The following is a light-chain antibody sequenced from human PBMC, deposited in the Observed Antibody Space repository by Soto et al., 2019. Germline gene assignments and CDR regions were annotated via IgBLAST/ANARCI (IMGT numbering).Light chain of an antibody. V-gene: IGKV3-15*01. Sequence: EVVMRQSPATLSVSPGEGATLSCRASQSVRTNLAWYQHKPGQPPRLLIYGASTRANDIPARFSGSGSGTEFTLTIRSLQSEDIAVYYCQHYDNWPPWTFGQGTKVDIK. CDR2: GAS. CDR3: QHYDNWPPWT. J-gene: IGKJ1*01. CDR1: QSVRTN.